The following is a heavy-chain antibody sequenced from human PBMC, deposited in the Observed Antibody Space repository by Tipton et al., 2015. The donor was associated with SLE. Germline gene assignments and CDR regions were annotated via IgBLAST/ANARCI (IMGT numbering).Heavy chain of an antibody. V-gene: IGHV4-59*01. J-gene: IGHJ6*03. CDR3: ARGAAAGYYYYYYMDV. CDR1: DGSIDRYF. D-gene: IGHD6-13*01. CDR2: INNTGST. Sequence: GLVKPSETLSLTCTVSDGSIDRYFWNWIRQPPGKGLEWIGYINNTGSTNYNPSLKSRATISVGTSRNQFSLNLNSVTAADTAVYYCARGAAAGYYYYYYMDVWGKGTTVTVSS.